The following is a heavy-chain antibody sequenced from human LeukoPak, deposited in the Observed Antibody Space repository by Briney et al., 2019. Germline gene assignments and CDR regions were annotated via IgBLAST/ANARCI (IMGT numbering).Heavy chain of an antibody. CDR1: GFTFSGYW. CDR3: ARFGMDAAIDY. Sequence: GGSLRLSCAASGFTFSGYWMSCVRQALGKGLEWVATIKQDGSEKTYVDSVEGRFTSSRDNAKSSLFLKMDSQRAEDTAVYYCARFGMDAAIDYWGQGTLVTVSS. CDR2: IKQDGSEK. J-gene: IGHJ4*02. D-gene: IGHD2-15*01. V-gene: IGHV3-7*01.